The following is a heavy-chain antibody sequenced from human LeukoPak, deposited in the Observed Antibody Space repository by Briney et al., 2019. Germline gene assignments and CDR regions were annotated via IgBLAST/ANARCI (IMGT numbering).Heavy chain of an antibody. J-gene: IGHJ3*02. CDR1: GGSISSRSYY. CDR2: IYYRGST. D-gene: IGHD1-26*01. V-gene: IGHV4-39*01. Sequence: SETLSLTCTVSGGSISSRSYYWGWIRQPPGKGLEWIGSIYYRGSTYYNPSLKSRVTISVDTSKNQFSLKLSSVPAADTAVYYCASPCIGGATDDAFDIWGQGTMVTVSS. CDR3: ASPCIGGATDDAFDI.